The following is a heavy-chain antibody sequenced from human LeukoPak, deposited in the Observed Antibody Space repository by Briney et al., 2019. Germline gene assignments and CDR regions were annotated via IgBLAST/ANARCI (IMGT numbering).Heavy chain of an antibody. Sequence: SQTLSLTCTVSGYSISSGYYWGWIRPPPGKGLEWIGSIYHSGSTYYNPSLKSRVTISVDTSKNQFSLKLSSVTAADTAVYYCARVRIAAAGTGRRDPVYWGQGTLVTVSS. CDR2: IYHSGST. D-gene: IGHD6-13*01. J-gene: IGHJ4*02. CDR3: ARVRIAAAGTGRRDPVY. V-gene: IGHV4-38-2*02. CDR1: GYSISSGYY.